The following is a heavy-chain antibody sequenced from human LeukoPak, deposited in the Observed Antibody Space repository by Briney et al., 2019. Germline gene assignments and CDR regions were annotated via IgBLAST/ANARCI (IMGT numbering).Heavy chain of an antibody. CDR2: INANSGGT. J-gene: IGHJ5*02. Sequence: ASVKVSCKASGYIFTVYYMHWVRQAPGQGLERMGWINANSGGTKYAQKFQGRVTMTRDTSISTAYMELSSLRSDDTAVYYCARGRLGTWFGELKAWGQGTLVTVSS. V-gene: IGHV1-2*02. CDR3: ARGRLGTWFGELKA. D-gene: IGHD3-10*01. CDR1: GYIFTVYY.